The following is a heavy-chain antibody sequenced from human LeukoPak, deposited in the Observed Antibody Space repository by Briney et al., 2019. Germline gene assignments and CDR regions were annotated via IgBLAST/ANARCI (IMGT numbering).Heavy chain of an antibody. D-gene: IGHD3-22*01. V-gene: IGHV4-34*01. CDR2: INHSGST. Sequence: PSETLSLTCAVDGGSFSGYYWSWIRQPPGKGLEWIGEINHSGSTNYNPSLKSRVTISGDKSKNHFSLKLSSVTAADTAVYYCASGRRYDSSGYYLFFDYWGQGTLVTVSS. CDR1: GGSFSGYY. J-gene: IGHJ4*02. CDR3: ASGRRYDSSGYYLFFDY.